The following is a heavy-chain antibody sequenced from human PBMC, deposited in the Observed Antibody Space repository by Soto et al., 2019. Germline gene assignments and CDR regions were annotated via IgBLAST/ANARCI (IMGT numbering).Heavy chain of an antibody. CDR2: IYSGGST. Sequence: GGSLRLSCAASGFTVSSNYMSWVRQAPGKGLEWVSVIYSGGSTYYADSVKGRFTISRDNSKNTLYLQMNSLRAEDTAVYYCARDLYHYGGYYYYMDVWGKGTTVTVSS. J-gene: IGHJ6*03. CDR1: GFTVSSNY. CDR3: ARDLYHYGGYYYYMDV. V-gene: IGHV3-66*01. D-gene: IGHD3-16*01.